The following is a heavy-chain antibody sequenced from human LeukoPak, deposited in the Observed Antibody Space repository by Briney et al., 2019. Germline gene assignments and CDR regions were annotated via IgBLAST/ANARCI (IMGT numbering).Heavy chain of an antibody. D-gene: IGHD2-21*01. V-gene: IGHV4-39*07. CDR1: GGSISSYY. J-gene: IGHJ4*02. CDR2: IYYSGST. Sequence: PSETLSLTCTASGGSISSYYWGWIRQPPGKGLEWIGSIYYSGSTYYNPSLKSRVTISVGTSKNQFSLKLSSVTAADTAVYYCARDALLGVRDYYFDYWGQGTLVTVSS. CDR3: ARDALLGVRDYYFDY.